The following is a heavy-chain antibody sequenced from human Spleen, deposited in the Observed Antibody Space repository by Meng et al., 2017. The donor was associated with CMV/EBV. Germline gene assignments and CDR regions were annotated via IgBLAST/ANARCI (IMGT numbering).Heavy chain of an antibody. Sequence: GGSLRLSCAASGVTFSSYAMHWVRQAPGKGLEWVAVISYDGSNKYYADSVKGRFTISRDNSKNTLYLQMNSLRAEDTAVYYCAKVFWVRDAYSGDPFDYWGQGTLVTVSS. CDR2: ISYDGSNK. V-gene: IGHV3-30-3*01. CDR3: AKVFWVRDAYSGDPFDY. CDR1: GVTFSSYA. D-gene: IGHD5-24*01. J-gene: IGHJ4*02.